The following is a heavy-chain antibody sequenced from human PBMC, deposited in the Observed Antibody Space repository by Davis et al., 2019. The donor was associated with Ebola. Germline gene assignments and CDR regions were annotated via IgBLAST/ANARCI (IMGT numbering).Heavy chain of an antibody. Sequence: MPGGSLRLSCTDSGGSISSSSYYWGWIRQPPGKGLEWIGSIYYSGSTYYNPSLKSRVTISVDTSKNQFSLKLSSVTAADTAVYYCARGRSYLGYWGQGTLVTVSS. CDR1: GGSISSSSYY. D-gene: IGHD1-14*01. V-gene: IGHV4-39*07. CDR2: IYYSGST. CDR3: ARGRSYLGY. J-gene: IGHJ4*02.